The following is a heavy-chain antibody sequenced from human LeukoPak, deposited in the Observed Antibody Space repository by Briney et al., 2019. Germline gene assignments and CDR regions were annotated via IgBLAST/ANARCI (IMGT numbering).Heavy chain of an antibody. CDR3: AKSGKASCSGGSCYSVDN. CDR1: GFTFSTYW. V-gene: IGHV3-74*01. Sequence: GGSLRLSCAASGFTFSTYWMHWVRQAPGKGLVWVSRINSDGSSTLYADSVKGRFTISRDNAKNTLYLQMNGLRAEDTAVYYCAKSGKASCSGGSCYSVDNWGQGTLVTVSS. J-gene: IGHJ4*02. CDR2: INSDGSST. D-gene: IGHD2-15*01.